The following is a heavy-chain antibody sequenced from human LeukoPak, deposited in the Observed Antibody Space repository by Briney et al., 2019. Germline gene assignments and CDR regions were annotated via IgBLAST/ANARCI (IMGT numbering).Heavy chain of an antibody. Sequence: GASVKVSCKASGGTFSSYAISWVRQAPGQGLEWMGRIIPILGIANYARKFQGRVTITADKSTSTAYMELSSLRSEDTAIYYCARAATIYDAFDIWGQGTMVTVSS. D-gene: IGHD5-24*01. CDR3: ARAATIYDAFDI. J-gene: IGHJ3*02. V-gene: IGHV1-69*04. CDR1: GGTFSSYA. CDR2: IIPILGIA.